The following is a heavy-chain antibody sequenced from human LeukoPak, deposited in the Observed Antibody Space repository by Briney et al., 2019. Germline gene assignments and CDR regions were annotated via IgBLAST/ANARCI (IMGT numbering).Heavy chain of an antibody. CDR3: VRRGPAGSSSSGMDV. CDR1: GDSVSINSAA. D-gene: IGHD6-6*01. CDR2: TYYRSKWYN. J-gene: IGHJ6*02. V-gene: IGHV6-1*01. Sequence: SQTLSLTFAISGDSVSINSAAWNWIRQSPSRGLEWRGRTYYRSKWYNDYAESVKSRITINPDTSKNQFSLQLNSVTPEDTAVYYCVRRGPAGSSSSGMDVWGQGTTVTVSS.